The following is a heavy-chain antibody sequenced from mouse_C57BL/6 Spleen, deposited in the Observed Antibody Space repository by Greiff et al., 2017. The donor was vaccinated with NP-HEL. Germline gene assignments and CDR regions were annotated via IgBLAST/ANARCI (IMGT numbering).Heavy chain of an antibody. CDR3: AGRYGVYDYALDY. Sequence: VQLQQSGPELVKPGASVKMSCKASGYTFTDYNMHWVKQSHGKSLEWIGYINPNNGGTSYNQKFKGKATLTVNKSSSRAYMELRSLTSEESAVYYCAGRYGVYDYALDYWGQGTSVTVSS. J-gene: IGHJ4*01. V-gene: IGHV1-22*01. D-gene: IGHD1-1*01. CDR1: GYTFTDYN. CDR2: INPNNGGT.